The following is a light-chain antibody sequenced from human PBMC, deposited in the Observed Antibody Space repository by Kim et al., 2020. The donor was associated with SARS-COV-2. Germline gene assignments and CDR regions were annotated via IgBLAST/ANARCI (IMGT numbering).Light chain of an antibody. V-gene: IGKV2-28*01. Sequence: ASICCRSSQSLLQRNGKDYLDWYVQKPGQSPQLLIYLASTRASGVPDRFSGSGSGTDFTLKIKRVEAGDVGIYYCMQALQTPLYSFGQGTKLEI. CDR3: MQALQTPLYS. CDR1: QSLLQRNGKDY. J-gene: IGKJ2*01. CDR2: LAS.